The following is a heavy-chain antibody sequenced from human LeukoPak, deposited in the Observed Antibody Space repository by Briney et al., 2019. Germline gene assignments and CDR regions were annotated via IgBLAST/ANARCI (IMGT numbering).Heavy chain of an antibody. CDR1: GFTFDDYA. CDR3: AKDLNGDYGFDY. V-gene: IGHV3-9*01. CDR2: ISWNSGSI. J-gene: IGHJ4*02. Sequence: PGGSLRLSCAASGFTFDDYAMHWVRQAPGKGLEWVSGISWNSGSIGFAESVKGRFTISRDNAKNSLYLQMNSLRAEDTALYYCAKDLNGDYGFDYWGQGTLVTVSS. D-gene: IGHD4-17*01.